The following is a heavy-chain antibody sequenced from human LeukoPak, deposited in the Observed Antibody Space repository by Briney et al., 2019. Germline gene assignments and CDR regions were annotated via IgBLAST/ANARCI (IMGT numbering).Heavy chain of an antibody. CDR3: ARLPAGTGGYYFDY. CDR2: IYTSGST. CDR1: GGFISSYY. J-gene: IGHJ4*02. Sequence: SETLSLTCTVSGGFISSYYWSWIRQPPGKGLEWIEYIYTSGSTNYNPSLKSRVTISVDTSKNQFSLKLSSVTAADTAVYYCARLPAGTGGYYFDYWGQGTLVTASS. D-gene: IGHD6-13*01. V-gene: IGHV4-4*09.